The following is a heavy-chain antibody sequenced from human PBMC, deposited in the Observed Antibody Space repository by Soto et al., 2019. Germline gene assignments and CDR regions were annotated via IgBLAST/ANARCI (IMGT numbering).Heavy chain of an antibody. V-gene: IGHV4-30-4*01. Sequence: QVQLQESGPGLVKPSQTLSLTCTVSGGSISSGDHYWSWIRQPPEKGLEWIGYIYYSGSTYYNPSLKSRVTISVDMSKNQFFLKLSSVTAADTAVYYCARLTPGYSSGWFIDCWGQGTLVTVSS. CDR2: IYYSGST. CDR1: GGSISSGDHY. J-gene: IGHJ4*02. CDR3: ARLTPGYSSGWFIDC. D-gene: IGHD6-19*01.